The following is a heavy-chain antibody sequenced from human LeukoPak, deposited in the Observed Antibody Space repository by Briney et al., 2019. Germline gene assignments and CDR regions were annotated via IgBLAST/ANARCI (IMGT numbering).Heavy chain of an antibody. J-gene: IGHJ4*02. CDR1: GGTFSSYA. V-gene: IGHV1-69*05. D-gene: IGHD2-15*01. CDR3: ARVLGYCSGGSCNYYFDY. CDR2: IIPIFGTA. Sequence: SVKVSCKASGGTFSSYAISWVRQAPGQGLEWMGRIIPIFGTANYAQKFQGRVTITTDESTSTAYMELSSLRSEDTAMCYCARVLGYCSGGSCNYYFDYWGQGTLVTVSS.